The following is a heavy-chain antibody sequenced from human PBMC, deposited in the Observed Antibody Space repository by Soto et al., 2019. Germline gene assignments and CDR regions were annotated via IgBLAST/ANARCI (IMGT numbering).Heavy chain of an antibody. V-gene: IGHV3-33*01. CDR1: GFNFGNFG. Sequence: PGWSLILSCVASGFNFGNFGMHWVRQAPGKGLEWVTVISNDENIKQDSVRGRFAIARDNSKNTLYLQLTSLRAEDTAIYYCARGVSGALDDWGQGTLVTVSS. CDR3: ARGVSGALDD. CDR2: ISNDENIK. D-gene: IGHD6-19*01. J-gene: IGHJ4*02.